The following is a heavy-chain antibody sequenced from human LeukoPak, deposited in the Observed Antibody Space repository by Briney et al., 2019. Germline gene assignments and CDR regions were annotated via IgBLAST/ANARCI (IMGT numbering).Heavy chain of an antibody. J-gene: IGHJ4*02. D-gene: IGHD6-13*01. Sequence: ASVKVSCKASGYTFTSYDINWVRQATGQGLGWMGWMNPNSGNTGYAQKFQGRVTITRNTSISTAYMELSSLRSEDTAVYYCARASETAAAFDYWGQGTLVTVSS. CDR3: ARASETAAAFDY. CDR1: GYTFTSYD. V-gene: IGHV1-8*03. CDR2: MNPNSGNT.